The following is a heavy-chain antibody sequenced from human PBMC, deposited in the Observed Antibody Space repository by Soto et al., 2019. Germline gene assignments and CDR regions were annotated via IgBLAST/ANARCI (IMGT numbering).Heavy chain of an antibody. CDR2: ISGPGRKT. V-gene: IGHV3-23*01. CDR1: GFTFSSYA. CDR3: VKDYYYDSSEYWTSYFDY. J-gene: IGHJ4*02. D-gene: IGHD3-22*01. Sequence: GGSLRLSCGASGFTFSSYAMSWVRQAPGKGLEWVSYISGPGRKTYYADSVKGRFTVSRDNSKNTLFLQMNNLRAEDTAVYYCVKDYYYDSSEYWTSYFDYWGRGTLVTVPQ.